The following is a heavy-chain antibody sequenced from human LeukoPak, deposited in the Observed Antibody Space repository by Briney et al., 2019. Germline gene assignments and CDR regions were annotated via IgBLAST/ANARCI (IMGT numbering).Heavy chain of an antibody. CDR2: ISRDGGRT. Sequence: SGRSLRLSCAASGFTFDVYAMHWVRQAPGRGLEWVSLISRDGGRTNYADSVKGRLTISRDNSKNSLYLQMNSLRTEDTALYYCAKDGVDTAIVTWGQGTLVTVSS. D-gene: IGHD5-18*01. CDR1: GFTFDVYA. J-gene: IGHJ5*02. V-gene: IGHV3-43*02. CDR3: AKDGVDTAIVT.